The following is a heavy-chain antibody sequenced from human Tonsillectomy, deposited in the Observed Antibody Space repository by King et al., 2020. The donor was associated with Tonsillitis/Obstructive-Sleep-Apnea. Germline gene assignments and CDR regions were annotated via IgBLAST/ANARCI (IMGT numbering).Heavy chain of an antibody. Sequence: QVQLQESGPGLVKPSETLSLTCIVSGGAINSFYWSWIRQSPGKGLEWIGAIYYGGDTYYNPSLRSRLTISADTSKNEFSLKLSSVTAADTAVYFCARVGGYNFIAQKKDNWFDPWGQGTQVTVSS. CDR1: GGAINSFY. V-gene: IGHV4-59*12. CDR2: IYYGGDT. CDR3: ARVGGYNFIAQKKDNWFDP. J-gene: IGHJ5*02. D-gene: IGHD5-18*01.